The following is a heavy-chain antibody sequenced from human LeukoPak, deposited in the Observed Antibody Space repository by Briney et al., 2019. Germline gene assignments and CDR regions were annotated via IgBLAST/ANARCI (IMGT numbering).Heavy chain of an antibody. V-gene: IGHV4-59*01. Sequence: SETLSLTCTVSGGSISYYYWSWIRQSPGKGLEWIGYIYYSGTTNYNPSLKSRVTISVDTSKNQFSLQLRSVTAADTAVYYCARGGYDSSGYYLYYFDYWGQGTLVTVSS. D-gene: IGHD3-22*01. CDR2: IYYSGTT. J-gene: IGHJ4*02. CDR3: ARGGYDSSGYYLYYFDY. CDR1: GGSISYYY.